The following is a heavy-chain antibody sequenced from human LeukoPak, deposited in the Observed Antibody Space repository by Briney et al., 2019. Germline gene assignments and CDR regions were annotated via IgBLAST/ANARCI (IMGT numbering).Heavy chain of an antibody. CDR2: INHSGST. CDR3: ARGNSSGWFPRYYYYGLDV. Sequence: DPSETPSLTCAVYGGSFSGYYWSWIRQPPGKGLEWIGEINHSGSTNYNPSLKSRVTISVDTSKNQFSLKLSSVTAADTAVYYCARGNSSGWFPRYYYYGLDVWGQGTTVTVSS. J-gene: IGHJ6*02. D-gene: IGHD6-19*01. V-gene: IGHV4-34*01. CDR1: GGSFSGYY.